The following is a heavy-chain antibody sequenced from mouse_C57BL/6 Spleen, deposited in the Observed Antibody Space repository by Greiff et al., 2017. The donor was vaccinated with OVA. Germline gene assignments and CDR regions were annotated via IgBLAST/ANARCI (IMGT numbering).Heavy chain of an antibody. J-gene: IGHJ2*01. D-gene: IGHD2-3*01. Sequence: EVQLVESGGDLVKPGGSLKLSCAASGFTFSSDGMSWVRQTPDKRLEWVATISSVGSYTYYPDSVKGLFPISRDNAKNTLYLQMSILKSEDTAMYSCARPSYDGYYFDYWGQGTTLTVSS. CDR3: ARPSYDGYYFDY. V-gene: IGHV5-6*01. CDR1: GFTFSSDG. CDR2: ISSVGSYT.